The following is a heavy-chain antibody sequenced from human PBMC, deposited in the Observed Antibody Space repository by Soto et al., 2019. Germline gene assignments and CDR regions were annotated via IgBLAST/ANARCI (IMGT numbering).Heavy chain of an antibody. CDR1: GFTFSSYG. CDR3: ARDGKEMGTTTFKDSYYYGMDV. Sequence: ESGGGVVQPGRSLRLSCAASGFTFSSYGMHWVRQAPGKGLEWVAVIWYDGSNKYYADSVKGRFTISRDNSKNTLYLQMNSPVAEYTSVYDCARDGKEMGTTTFKDSYYYGMDVWGQGTTVTVSS. J-gene: IGHJ6*02. CDR2: IWYDGSNK. V-gene: IGHV3-33*01. D-gene: IGHD1-1*01.